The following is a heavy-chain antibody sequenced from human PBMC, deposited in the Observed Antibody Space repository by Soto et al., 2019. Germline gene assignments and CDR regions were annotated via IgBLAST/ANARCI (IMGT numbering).Heavy chain of an antibody. Sequence: GESLKISCKGSGYSFTSYWIGWVRQMPGKGLEWMGIIYPGDSDTRYSPSFQGQVTISADKSISTAYLQMNSLRAEDTAVYYCAKGGGYSYGPDAFDIWGQGTMVTVSS. CDR2: IYPGDSDT. D-gene: IGHD5-18*01. J-gene: IGHJ3*02. V-gene: IGHV5-51*01. CDR3: AKGGGYSYGPDAFDI. CDR1: GYSFTSYW.